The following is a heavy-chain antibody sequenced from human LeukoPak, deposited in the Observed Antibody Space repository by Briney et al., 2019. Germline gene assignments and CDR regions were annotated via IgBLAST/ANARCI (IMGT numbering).Heavy chain of an antibody. CDR2: INSEGSTI. Sequence: GGPLRLSCAVSGITFSTYWMHWVRQAPGKGLVWVSRINSEGSTISYADSVKGRFTISRDNAKNTLFLQMNSLRAEDTAVYYCARISSDSISYYDHWGQGTLVTVSS. CDR1: GITFSTYW. J-gene: IGHJ4*02. V-gene: IGHV3-74*01. CDR3: ARISSDSISYYDH. D-gene: IGHD3-22*01.